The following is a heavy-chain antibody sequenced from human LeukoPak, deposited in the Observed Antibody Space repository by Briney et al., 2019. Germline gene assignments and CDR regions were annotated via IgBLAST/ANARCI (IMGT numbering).Heavy chain of an antibody. CDR3: AKRIIEARESGDSNWLDP. CDR1: GYSITNSY. D-gene: IGHD4-17*01. J-gene: IGHJ5*01. Sequence: PSETLSLTCTVSGYSITNSYWNWIRQPPGRGLEWIGRISYGGSTNYNPSLKSRVIISRDTSKNQFSLELTSVTAADTAIYYCAKRIIEARESGDSNWLDPWGQGTLVTVSS. CDR2: ISYGGST. V-gene: IGHV4-59*08.